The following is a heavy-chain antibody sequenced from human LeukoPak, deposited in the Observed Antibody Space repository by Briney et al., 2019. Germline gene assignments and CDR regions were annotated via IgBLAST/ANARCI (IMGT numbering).Heavy chain of an antibody. CDR2: ISSSSSDI. CDR1: GFXFRTHT. CDR3: ARVPGGLEWADFDY. J-gene: IGHJ4*02. V-gene: IGHV3-21*01. D-gene: IGHD3-3*01. Sequence: PGGSLRLSCKASGFXFRTHTMNWVRQALGKGLEWVSCISSSSSDISYADSVKGRFTISRDNAKNSLYLHMSSLRAEDTAVYYCARVPGGLEWADFDYWGQGTLVTVSS.